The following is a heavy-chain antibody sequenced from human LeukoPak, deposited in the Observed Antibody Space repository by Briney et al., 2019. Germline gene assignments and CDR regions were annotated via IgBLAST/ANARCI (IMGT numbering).Heavy chain of an antibody. CDR2: INPNSAST. CDR3: ARGDFGETNTAFDV. J-gene: IGHJ3*01. CDR1: WYPFTGYY. D-gene: IGHD4-17*01. Sequence: APVEGSFQASWYPFTGYYGQWVRPAPGAGVELMGGINPNSASTNYAQRLQGRVTFTRDTSLSIAYMELSSLTSEDAAVYFCARGDFGETNTAFDVWGQGTLVAVSS. V-gene: IGHV1-8*03.